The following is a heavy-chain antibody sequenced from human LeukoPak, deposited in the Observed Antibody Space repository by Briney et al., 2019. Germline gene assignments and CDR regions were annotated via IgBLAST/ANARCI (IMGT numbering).Heavy chain of an antibody. Sequence: SGGSLRLSCVASGFTFSDYYMSWIRQAPGKGLEWVSYIPSTSSYTSYADSVRGRFTISRDNAKNALYLQMNSLRAEDTAVYYCARAANTAAGTPTLAIDYWGQGTLVTVSS. CDR1: GFTFSDYY. CDR3: ARAANTAAGTPTLAIDY. D-gene: IGHD6-13*01. CDR2: IPSTSSYT. J-gene: IGHJ4*02. V-gene: IGHV3-11*05.